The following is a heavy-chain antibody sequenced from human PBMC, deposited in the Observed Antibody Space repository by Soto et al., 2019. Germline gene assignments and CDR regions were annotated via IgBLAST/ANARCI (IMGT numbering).Heavy chain of an antibody. D-gene: IGHD3-10*01. CDR3: ARQSGGFGELDSYWFDP. CDR1: GGSISSSSYY. J-gene: IGHJ5*02. CDR2: IYYSGST. V-gene: IGHV4-39*01. Sequence: PSETLSLTCTVSGGSISSSSYYWGWIRQPPGKGLEWIGSIYYSGSTYYNPSLKSRVTISVDTSKNQFSLKLSSVTAADTAVYYCARQSGGFGELDSYWFDPWGQGTLVTVSS.